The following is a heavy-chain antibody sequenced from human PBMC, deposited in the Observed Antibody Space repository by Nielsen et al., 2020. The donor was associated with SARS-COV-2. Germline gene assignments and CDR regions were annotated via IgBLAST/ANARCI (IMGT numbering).Heavy chain of an antibody. Sequence: GESLKIPCAASGFTFSNYAIQWVRQAPGTGLEWVAFISYDGSNKFYADSVKGRFTISRDGPRDTLYLQMNSLRPEDTAVYYCAKDLHSSVYRPPLWGQGTLVTVSS. CDR3: AKDLHSSVYRPPL. J-gene: IGHJ4*02. CDR2: ISYDGSNK. V-gene: IGHV3-30-3*01. CDR1: GFTFSNYA. D-gene: IGHD3-22*01.